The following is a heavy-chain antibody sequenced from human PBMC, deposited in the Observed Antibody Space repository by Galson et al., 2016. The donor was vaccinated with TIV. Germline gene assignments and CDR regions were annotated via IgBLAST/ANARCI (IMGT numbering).Heavy chain of an antibody. V-gene: IGHV3-23*01. Sequence: LRLSCAASGFTFSSYAMNWVRQAPGKGLEWVSSISENSGSTDYADSVKGRFTISRDNSKNTLYLQMDSLRAEDTAVYYWAKQFVDVWGQGTTVTVSS. CDR3: AKQFVDV. D-gene: IGHD5-24*01. J-gene: IGHJ6*02. CDR2: ISENSGST. CDR1: GFTFSSYA.